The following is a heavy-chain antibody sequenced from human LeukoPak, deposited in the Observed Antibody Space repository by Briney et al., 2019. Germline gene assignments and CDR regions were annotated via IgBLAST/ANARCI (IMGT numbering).Heavy chain of an antibody. J-gene: IGHJ4*02. CDR2: INSDGSST. D-gene: IGHD6-19*01. CDR1: GFTFSSYW. Sequence: GGPLRLSCAASGFTFSSYWMHWVRQAPGKGLVWVSRINSDGSSTSYADSVKGRFTISRDNAKNTLYLQMNSLRAEDTAVYYCARETVAGPHFDYWGQGTLVTVSS. V-gene: IGHV3-74*01. CDR3: ARETVAGPHFDY.